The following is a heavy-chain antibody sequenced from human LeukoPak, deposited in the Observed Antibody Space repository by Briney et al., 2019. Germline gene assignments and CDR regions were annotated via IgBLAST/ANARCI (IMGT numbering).Heavy chain of an antibody. D-gene: IGHD3-3*02. Sequence: GGSLRLSCAASGFTFSSYSMNWVRQAPGKGLEWVSSISSSSSYIYYADSVKGRFTISRDNAKNSLYLQMNSLRAEDTAVYYCARDKSSIGAFDIWGQETMVTVSS. CDR1: GFTFSSYS. V-gene: IGHV3-21*01. J-gene: IGHJ3*02. CDR3: ARDKSSIGAFDI. CDR2: ISSSSSYI.